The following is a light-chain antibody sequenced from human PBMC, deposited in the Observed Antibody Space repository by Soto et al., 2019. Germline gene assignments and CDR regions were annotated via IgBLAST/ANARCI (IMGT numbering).Light chain of an antibody. V-gene: IGKV3-15*01. Sequence: LVLTPSPATVSVSPGEGVTLSCRASQTISNDLAWYQQKPGQAPRLLIYGASTRATGVPARFSGGGSGTEFTLTISSLLSEDFAFYYCQQNNKWPPVTFGGGTKVDIK. CDR3: QQNNKWPPVT. J-gene: IGKJ4*01. CDR1: QTISND. CDR2: GAS.